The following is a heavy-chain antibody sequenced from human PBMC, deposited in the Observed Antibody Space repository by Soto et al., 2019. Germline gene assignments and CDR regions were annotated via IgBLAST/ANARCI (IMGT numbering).Heavy chain of an antibody. CDR2: INHSGST. Sequence: WETLSLTCAVYGGSFSGYYWSWIRQPPGKGLEWIGEINHSGSTNYNPSLKSRVTISVDTSKNQFSLKLSSVTAADTAVYYCARVNTAPGYSSSWYLRGYYYYGMDVWGQGTTVTVSS. CDR1: GGSFSGYY. J-gene: IGHJ6*02. V-gene: IGHV4-34*01. CDR3: ARVNTAPGYSSSWYLRGYYYYGMDV. D-gene: IGHD6-13*01.